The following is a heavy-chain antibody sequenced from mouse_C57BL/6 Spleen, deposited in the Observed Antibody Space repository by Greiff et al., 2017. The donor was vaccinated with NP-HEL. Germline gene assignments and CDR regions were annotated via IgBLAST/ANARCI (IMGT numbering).Heavy chain of an antibody. Sequence: QVQLQQPGAELVMPGASVKLSCKASGYTFTSYWMHWVKQRPGQGLEWIGEIDPSDSYTNYNQKFKGKSTLTVDKSSSTAYMQLSSLTSEDSAVYYCARNYYYGSSHAWLAYWGQGTLVTVSA. V-gene: IGHV1-69*01. D-gene: IGHD1-1*01. J-gene: IGHJ3*01. CDR2: IDPSDSYT. CDR1: GYTFTSYW. CDR3: ARNYYYGSSHAWLAY.